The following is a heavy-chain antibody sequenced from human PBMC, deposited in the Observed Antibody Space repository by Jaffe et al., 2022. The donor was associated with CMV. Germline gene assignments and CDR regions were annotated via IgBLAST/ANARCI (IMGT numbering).Heavy chain of an antibody. D-gene: IGHD2-21*02. CDR1: GGTFSSYA. CDR3: ARDRGDDCGGDCYSPPSFHY. Sequence: QVQLVQSGAEVKKPGSSVKVSCKASGGTFSSYAISWVRQAPGQGLEWMGRIIPILGIANYAQKFQGRVTITADKSTSTAYMELSSLRSEDTAVYYCARDRGDDCGGDCYSPPSFHYWGQGTLVTVSS. V-gene: IGHV1-69*09. J-gene: IGHJ4*02. CDR2: IIPILGIA.